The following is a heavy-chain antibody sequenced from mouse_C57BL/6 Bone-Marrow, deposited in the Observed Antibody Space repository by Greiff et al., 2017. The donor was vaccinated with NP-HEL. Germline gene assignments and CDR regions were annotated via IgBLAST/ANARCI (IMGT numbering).Heavy chain of an antibody. CDR1: GYTFTDYY. D-gene: IGHD2-1*01. V-gene: IGHV1-76*01. Sequence: QVQLKESGAELVRPGASVKLSCKASGYTFTDYYINWVKQRPGQGLEWIARIYPGSGNTYYNEKFKGKATLTAEKSSSTAYMQLSSLTSEDSAVYFCASPFYGNHAWFAYWGQGTLVTVSA. CDR3: ASPFYGNHAWFAY. J-gene: IGHJ3*01. CDR2: IYPGSGNT.